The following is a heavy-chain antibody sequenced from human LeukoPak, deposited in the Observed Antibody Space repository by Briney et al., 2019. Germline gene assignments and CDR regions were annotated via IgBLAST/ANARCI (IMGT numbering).Heavy chain of an antibody. CDR3: ARQYSSGWYEGYFQH. J-gene: IGHJ1*01. V-gene: IGHV3-21*01. CDR2: ISSSSSYI. Sequence: PGGSLRLSCAASGFTFSNYNMNWVRQAPGKGLEWVSSISSSSSYIYYADSVKGRFTISRNNAKNSLYLQMNSLRAEDTALYYCARQYSSGWYEGYFQHWGQGTLVTVSS. CDR1: GFTFSNYN. D-gene: IGHD6-19*01.